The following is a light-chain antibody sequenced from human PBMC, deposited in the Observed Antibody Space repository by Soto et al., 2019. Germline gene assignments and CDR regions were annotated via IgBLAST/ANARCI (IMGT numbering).Light chain of an antibody. CDR1: QGIAPY. V-gene: IGKV1-27*01. CDR2: ATS. CDR3: QKYNSAPLT. J-gene: IGKJ4*01. Sequence: DVQMTHSPSSLSAFVGDRVTITCRASQGIAPYLAWFQQKPGKVPKLLIYATSTLQSGVPSRFSGSGSGTDFTLTINSLQHEDVGTYYCQKYNSAPLTFGGGTKVEIK.